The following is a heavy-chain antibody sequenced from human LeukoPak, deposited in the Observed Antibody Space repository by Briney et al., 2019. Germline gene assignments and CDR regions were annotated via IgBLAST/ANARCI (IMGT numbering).Heavy chain of an antibody. Sequence: ASVKVSCKASGYTCTSYDINSVRQATGQGLEWMGWMNPNSGNTGYAQKFQGRVTMTRNTSISTAYMELSSLRSEDTAVYYCARVAHYYDSSGYGYWGQGTLVTVSS. CDR1: GYTCTSYD. CDR3: ARVAHYYDSSGYGY. J-gene: IGHJ4*02. D-gene: IGHD3-22*01. V-gene: IGHV1-8*01. CDR2: MNPNSGNT.